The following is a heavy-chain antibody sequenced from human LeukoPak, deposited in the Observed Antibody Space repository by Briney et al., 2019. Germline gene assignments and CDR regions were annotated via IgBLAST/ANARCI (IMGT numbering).Heavy chain of an antibody. J-gene: IGHJ4*02. D-gene: IGHD5-12*01. CDR2: IRYEGTKT. Sequence: GGSLRPSCAASGFTFSSHCMHWVRQAPGKGLEWVAFIRYEGTKTYYADSVKGRFTIPTDTSKNTLYLQMTCLRAEDTAVYYCAKVRGYEYYFDYWGQGTLVTVSS. V-gene: IGHV3-30*02. CDR3: AKVRGYEYYFDY. CDR1: GFTFSSHC.